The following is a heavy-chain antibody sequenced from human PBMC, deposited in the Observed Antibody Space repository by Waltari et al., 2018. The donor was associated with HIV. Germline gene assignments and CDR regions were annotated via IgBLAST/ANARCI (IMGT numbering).Heavy chain of an antibody. J-gene: IGHJ6*02. CDR3: ARPIVVGALGYGMDV. Sequence: QLQLQESGPGLVKPSETLSLTCTVSGGSIRSSSSYWGWIRQPPGKGLEWIGSIYYSGSTYYNPSLKSRVTISVDTSKNQFSLKLSSVTAADTAVYYCARPIVVGALGYGMDVWGQGTTVTVSS. D-gene: IGHD2-2*01. CDR1: GGSIRSSSSY. CDR2: IYYSGST. V-gene: IGHV4-39*01.